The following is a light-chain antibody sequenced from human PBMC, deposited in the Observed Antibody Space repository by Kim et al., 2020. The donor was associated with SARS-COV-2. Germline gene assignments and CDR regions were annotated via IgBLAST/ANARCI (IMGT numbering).Light chain of an antibody. Sequence: ASVGDSVTIACRASQDVSSQVAWYQQKPGNAPTLLIYAASSLQSGVSPSFSGSRSGTEFTLTITSLQPEDFATYYCQQTDTFPYTFGLGTKLEI. CDR2: AAS. V-gene: IGKV1-12*01. J-gene: IGKJ2*01. CDR3: QQTDTFPYT. CDR1: QDVSSQ.